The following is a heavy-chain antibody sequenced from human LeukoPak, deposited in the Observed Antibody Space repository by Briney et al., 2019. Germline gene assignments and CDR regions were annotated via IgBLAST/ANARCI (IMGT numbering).Heavy chain of an antibody. V-gene: IGHV3-48*04. D-gene: IGHD2-15*01. Sequence: GGSLRLSCAASGFTFSSYSMNWVRQAPGKGLEWVSYISSSSSTIYYADSVKGRFTISRDNAKNSLYLQMNSLRAEDTAVYYCASGKVVVAATRDDYWGQGTLVTVSS. CDR3: ASGKVVVAATRDDY. CDR1: GFTFSSYS. J-gene: IGHJ4*02. CDR2: ISSSSSTI.